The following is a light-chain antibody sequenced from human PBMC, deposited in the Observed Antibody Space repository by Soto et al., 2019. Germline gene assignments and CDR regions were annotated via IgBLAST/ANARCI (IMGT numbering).Light chain of an antibody. V-gene: IGLV3-21*02. Sequence: SYVLTQAPSVSVAPGQTARIPCSGDNIGSKNVHWYQQRPGQAPVLVVYDDTDRPSGIPERFSGSNSGNTATLTISRVEVGDEADYYCQVWDSYIDRTWVFGGGTKLTVL. J-gene: IGLJ3*02. CDR3: QVWDSYIDRTWV. CDR1: NIGSKN. CDR2: DDT.